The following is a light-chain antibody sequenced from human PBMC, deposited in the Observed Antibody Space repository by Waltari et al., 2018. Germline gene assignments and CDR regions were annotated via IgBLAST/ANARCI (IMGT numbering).Light chain of an antibody. CDR2: GAT. J-gene: IGKJ1*01. CDR3: LQHHTFPWT. CDR1: QGISDD. V-gene: IGKV1-17*01. Sequence: DIQMTQSPSSLSASVGDRVTITCRASQGISDDLGWYQQKPGKAPKRLIFGATTLDSGVPSRFSDSGSGTEFSLTISSLQPGDFATYFCLQHHTFPWTFGQGTTLVIK.